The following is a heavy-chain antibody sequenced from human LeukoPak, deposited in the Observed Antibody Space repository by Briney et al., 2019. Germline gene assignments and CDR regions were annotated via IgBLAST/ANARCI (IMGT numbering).Heavy chain of an antibody. V-gene: IGHV1-2*06. Sequence: ASVKVSCKASGYTFTGYYMHWVRQAPGQGLEWMGRINPNSGGTNYAQKFQGRVTMTRDTSISTAYMELSRLRSDDTAVYYCARDFYDSSGNYNGGYWGQGTLVTVSS. CDR3: ARDFYDSSGNYNGGY. D-gene: IGHD3-22*01. J-gene: IGHJ4*02. CDR1: GYTFTGYY. CDR2: INPNSGGT.